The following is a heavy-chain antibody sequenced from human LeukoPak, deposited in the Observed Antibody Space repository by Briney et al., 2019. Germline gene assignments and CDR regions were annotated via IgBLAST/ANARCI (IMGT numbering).Heavy chain of an antibody. CDR3: ARHPSIAAAGIFDY. J-gene: IGHJ4*02. CDR1: GGSMSGYF. D-gene: IGHD6-13*01. V-gene: IGHV4-59*05. CDR2: IYYSGST. Sequence: PSETLSLTCTVSGGSMSGYFWSWIRQPPGKGLEWIGSIYYSGSTYYNPSLKSRVTISVDTSKNQFSLKLSSVTAADTAVYYCARHPSIAAAGIFDYWGQGTLVTVSS.